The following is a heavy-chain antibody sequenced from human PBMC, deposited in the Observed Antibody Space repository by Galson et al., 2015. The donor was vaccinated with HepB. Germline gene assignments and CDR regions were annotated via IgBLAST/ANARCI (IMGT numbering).Heavy chain of an antibody. V-gene: IGHV3-30*02. CDR2: IRYDGSNK. J-gene: IGHJ4*02. Sequence: SLRLSCAASGFTFSSYGMHWVRQAPGKGLEWVAFIRYDGSNKYYADSVKGRFAISRDNSKNTLYLQMNSLRAEDTAVYYCAKDRKEGWLWFGELGYWGQGTLVTVSS. CDR3: AKDRKEGWLWFGELGY. CDR1: GFTFSSYG. D-gene: IGHD3-10*01.